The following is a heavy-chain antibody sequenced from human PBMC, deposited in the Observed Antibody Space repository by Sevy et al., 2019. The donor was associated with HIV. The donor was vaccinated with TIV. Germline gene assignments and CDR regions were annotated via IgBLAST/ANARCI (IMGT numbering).Heavy chain of an antibody. CDR3: ASELGYDLNYYYYYGMDV. CDR1: GFTFSSYE. V-gene: IGHV3-48*03. J-gene: IGHJ6*02. D-gene: IGHD5-12*01. CDR2: ISSSGSTI. Sequence: GGSLRLSCAASGFTFSSYEMNWVRQAPGKGLEWVSYISSSGSTIYYADSVKGRFTISRDNAKNSLYLQMNSLRAEDTAVYYCASELGYDLNYYYYYGMDVWGQGTTVTVSS.